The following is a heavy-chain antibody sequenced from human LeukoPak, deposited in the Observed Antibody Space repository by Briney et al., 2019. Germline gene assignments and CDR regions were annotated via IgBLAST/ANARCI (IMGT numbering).Heavy chain of an antibody. CDR3: ARFSPRAMGNYLDF. Sequence: SETLSLTCTVSDDSISSSTYYWGWIRQPPGKGLEWIGSIYYSGSTYYNPSLKSRVTISIDTSKNQFSLQLSSVTAADTAVYYCARFSPRAMGNYLDFWGQGTLVTVSS. D-gene: IGHD7-27*01. J-gene: IGHJ4*02. CDR2: IYYSGST. V-gene: IGHV4-39*07. CDR1: DDSISSSTYY.